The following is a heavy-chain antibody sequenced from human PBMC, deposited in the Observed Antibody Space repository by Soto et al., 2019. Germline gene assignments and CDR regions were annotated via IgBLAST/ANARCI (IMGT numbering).Heavy chain of an antibody. CDR3: ARDCSSTSCYDPLVLYYYGMDV. CDR1: GFTFSSYA. CDR2: ISYDGSNK. J-gene: IGHJ6*02. Sequence: QVQLVESGGGVVQPGRSLRLSCAASGFTFSSYAMHWVRQAPGKGLEWVAVISYDGSNKYYADSVKGRFAISRDNSKNTLYLQMNSLRAEDTAVYYCARDCSSTSCYDPLVLYYYGMDVWGQGTTVTVSS. D-gene: IGHD2-2*01. V-gene: IGHV3-30*09.